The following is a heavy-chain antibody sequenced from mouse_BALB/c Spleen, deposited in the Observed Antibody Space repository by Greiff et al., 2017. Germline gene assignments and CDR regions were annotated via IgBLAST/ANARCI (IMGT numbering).Heavy chain of an antibody. D-gene: IGHD1-1*01. CDR2: IYPGNVNT. CDR1: GYTFTSYY. J-gene: IGHJ4*01. Sequence: QVQLQQSGPELVKPGASVRISCKASGYTFTSYYIHWVKQRPGQGLEWIGWIYPGNVNTKYNEKFKGKATLTADKSSSTAYMQLSSLTSEDSAVYFCARAGSPYAMDYWGQGTSVTVSS. CDR3: ARAGSPYAMDY. V-gene: IGHV1S56*01.